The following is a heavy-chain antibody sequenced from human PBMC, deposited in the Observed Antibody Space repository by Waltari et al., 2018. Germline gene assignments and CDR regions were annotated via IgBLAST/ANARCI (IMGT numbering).Heavy chain of an antibody. D-gene: IGHD1-7*01. V-gene: IGHV3-30*18. CDR3: AKDRNYKWAFDY. CDR1: GFITRGSG. J-gene: IGHJ4*02. Sequence: QVQLVESGGGLVQPWRSLSLAGAVPGFITRGSGRNWGRQGPGKGLKWVEVILNEGIKYHADSVKGRFTISRDSSKNTLYLQMNSLRAEDTALYYCAKDRNYKWAFDYWGQGVLVTVSS. CDR2: ILNEGIK.